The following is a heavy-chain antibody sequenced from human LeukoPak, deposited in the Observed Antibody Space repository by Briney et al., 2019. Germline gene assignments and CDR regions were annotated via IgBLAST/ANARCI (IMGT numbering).Heavy chain of an antibody. Sequence: ASVKVSCKSSGNTLSNNYMHWVRQAPGQGLEWMGVINLSSGTTIFAQNFQGRVTMTRDTSTGTVFMELSSLRSDDPAVYYCARDLPTGYGSKAYWGQGTLVTVSS. J-gene: IGHJ4*02. D-gene: IGHD3-10*01. CDR1: GNTLSNNY. V-gene: IGHV1-46*01. CDR2: INLSSGTT. CDR3: ARDLPTGYGSKAY.